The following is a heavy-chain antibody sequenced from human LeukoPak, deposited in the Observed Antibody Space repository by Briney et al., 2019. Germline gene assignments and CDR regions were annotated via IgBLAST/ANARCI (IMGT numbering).Heavy chain of an antibody. V-gene: IGHV3-30*03. CDR2: ISYDGSNK. D-gene: IGHD3-22*01. Sequence: GGSLRLSCAASGFTFSSYGMHWVRQAPGKGLEWVAVISYDGSNKYYADSVKGRFTISRDNAKNSLYLQMNSLRAEDTAVYYCARMPHRYDSSGYYPMGWGQGTLVTVSS. CDR3: ARMPHRYDSSGYYPMG. CDR1: GFTFSSYG. J-gene: IGHJ4*02.